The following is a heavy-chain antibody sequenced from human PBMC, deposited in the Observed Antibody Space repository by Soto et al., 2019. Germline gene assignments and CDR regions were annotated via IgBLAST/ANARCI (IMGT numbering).Heavy chain of an antibody. CDR1: GYTFTSYG. Sequence: QVQLVQSGAEVKKPGASVKVSCKASGYTFTSYGISWVRQAPGQGLEWMGWISAYNGNTNYAQKLQGRVTMTTDTSTSTAYMELRSLRSDDTAVYYCARDTNLVREWLLYRPDGYYYYGMDVWGQGTTVTVSS. D-gene: IGHD3-3*01. CDR3: ARDTNLVREWLLYRPDGYYYYGMDV. CDR2: ISAYNGNT. J-gene: IGHJ6*02. V-gene: IGHV1-18*01.